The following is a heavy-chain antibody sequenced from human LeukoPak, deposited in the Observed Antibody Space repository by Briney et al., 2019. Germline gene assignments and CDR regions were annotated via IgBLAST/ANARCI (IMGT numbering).Heavy chain of an antibody. Sequence: SETLSLTCTVSGGSISSYYWSWIRQPPGKGLEWIGYIYYSGSTNYNPSLKSRVTISVDTSKNQFSLKLSSVTAADTAVYYCARRGFLPGWFDPWGQGTLVTVSS. V-gene: IGHV4-59*12. D-gene: IGHD3-10*01. J-gene: IGHJ5*02. CDR1: GGSISSYY. CDR2: IYYSGST. CDR3: ARRGFLPGWFDP.